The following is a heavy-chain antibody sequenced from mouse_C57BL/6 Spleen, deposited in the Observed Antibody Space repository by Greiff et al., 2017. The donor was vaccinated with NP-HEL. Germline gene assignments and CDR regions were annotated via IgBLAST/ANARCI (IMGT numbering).Heavy chain of an antibody. V-gene: IGHV2-3*01. Sequence: QVQLKESGPGLVAPSQSLSITCTVSGFSLTSYGVSWVRQPPGKGLEWLGVIWGDGSTNYHSAPISRLSISKDNSKSQVFLKLNSRQTDDTATYYCAKLGDGYYGGYFDVWGTGTTVTVSS. CDR2: IWGDGST. J-gene: IGHJ1*03. CDR1: GFSLTSYG. CDR3: AKLGDGYYGGYFDV. D-gene: IGHD2-3*01.